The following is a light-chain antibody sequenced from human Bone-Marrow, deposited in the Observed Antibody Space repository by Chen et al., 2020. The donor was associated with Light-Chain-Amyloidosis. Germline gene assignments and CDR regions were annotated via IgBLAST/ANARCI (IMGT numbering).Light chain of an antibody. CDR2: RDT. CDR3: QSADSSGTYEVI. V-gene: IGLV3-25*03. CDR1: DLPTKY. J-gene: IGLJ2*01. Sequence: SYELTQPPSVSVSPGQTARITCSGDDLPTKYAYWYQQKPGQAPVLVIHRDTERPSGISERFSGSRSGTTATLTISEVQAEDEADYHCQSADSSGTYEVIFGGGTKLTVL.